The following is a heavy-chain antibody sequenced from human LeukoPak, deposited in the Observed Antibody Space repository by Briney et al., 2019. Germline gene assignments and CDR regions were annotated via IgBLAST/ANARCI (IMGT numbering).Heavy chain of an antibody. CDR3: AREGPLRAHWDPFDY. CDR2: INIDGSEK. J-gene: IGHJ4*02. CDR1: GFTFSSYW. D-gene: IGHD7-27*01. V-gene: IGHV3-7*01. Sequence: GGSLRLSCAASGFTFSSYWMSWLRQAPGKGLEWVATINIDGSEKYYVDSVKGRFTISRDNARNSLYLQMNSLRGEDTAVYYCAREGPLRAHWDPFDYWGQGTLVTVSS.